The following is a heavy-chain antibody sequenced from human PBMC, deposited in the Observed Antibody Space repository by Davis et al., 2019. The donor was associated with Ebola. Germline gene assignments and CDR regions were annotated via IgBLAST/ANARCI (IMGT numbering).Heavy chain of an antibody. CDR2: ITHSGST. CDR1: GGSFSGYY. Sequence: PSETLSLTCAVYGGSFSGYYWSWIRQPPGKGLEWIGEITHSGSTNYNPSLKSRVTISVDTSKNQFSLRLSSVTAADTAVYYCARVVPPGPRRVDSSGSDGMDVWGKGTTVTVSS. CDR3: ARVVPPGPRRVDSSGSDGMDV. V-gene: IGHV4-34*01. D-gene: IGHD3-22*01. J-gene: IGHJ6*04.